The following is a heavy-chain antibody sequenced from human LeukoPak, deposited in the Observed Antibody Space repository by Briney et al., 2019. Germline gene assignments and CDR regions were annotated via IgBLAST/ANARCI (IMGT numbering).Heavy chain of an antibody. D-gene: IGHD3-10*01. CDR2: INTNTGNP. Sequence: ASVKVSCKASGYTFTSYAMNWVRQAPGQGLEWMGWINTNTGNPTYAQGFTGRFVFSLDTSVSTAYLQISSLKAEDTAVYYCARNYYGSGSYYNPNDYWGQGTLVTVSS. CDR3: ARNYYGSGSYYNPNDY. J-gene: IGHJ4*02. V-gene: IGHV7-4-1*02. CDR1: GYTFTSYA.